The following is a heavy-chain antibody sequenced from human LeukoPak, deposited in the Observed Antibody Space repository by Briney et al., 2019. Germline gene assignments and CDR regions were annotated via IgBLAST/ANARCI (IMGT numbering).Heavy chain of an antibody. CDR2: ISSSSSYI. D-gene: IGHD5-12*01. CDR3: ARAAGRGLPEYFQH. CDR1: GFTFSSYS. Sequence: GGSLRLSCAASGFTFSSYSMNWVRQAPGKGLEWVSSISSSSSYIYYADSVKGRFTISRDNAKNSLYLQMNSLRAEDTAVYYCARAAGRGLPEYFQHWGQGTLVTVSS. J-gene: IGHJ1*01. V-gene: IGHV3-21*04.